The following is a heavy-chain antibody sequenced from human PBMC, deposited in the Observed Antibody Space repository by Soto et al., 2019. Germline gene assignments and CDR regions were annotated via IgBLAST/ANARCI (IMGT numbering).Heavy chain of an antibody. Sequence: QVQLVQSGAEVKKPGASVKVSCKASGYTFTSYHIIWVRQAPGQGLEWMGWISAYNGNTKYAQKLQGRVTMTTDTSKSTAYMELRSVRSDDTAVYYCARDPPPLDVWGQGTTVTVSS. V-gene: IGHV1-18*01. CDR3: ARDPPPLDV. J-gene: IGHJ6*02. CDR2: ISAYNGNT. CDR1: GYTFTSYH.